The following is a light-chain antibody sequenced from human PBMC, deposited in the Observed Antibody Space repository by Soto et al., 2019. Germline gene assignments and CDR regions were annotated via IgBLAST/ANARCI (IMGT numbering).Light chain of an antibody. Sequence: DIQMTQSPSTLSASVGDRVTITCRASQSISNWLAWYQQKPGKAPKVLIYKASSLESGVPSRFSGSGSGTEFTLTISSLQPDDSAIYYCQQCHIDPMYTFGQGTKLEIK. CDR2: KAS. CDR3: QQCHIDPMYT. CDR1: QSISNW. J-gene: IGKJ2*01. V-gene: IGKV1-5*03.